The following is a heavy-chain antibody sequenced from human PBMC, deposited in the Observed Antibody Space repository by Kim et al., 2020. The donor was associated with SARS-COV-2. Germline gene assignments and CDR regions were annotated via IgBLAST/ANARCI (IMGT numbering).Heavy chain of an antibody. V-gene: IGHV4-30-4*01. Sequence: SETLSLTCTVSGGSISSGDYYWSWIRQPPGKGLEWIGYIYYSGSTYYNPSLKSRVTISVDTSKNQFSLKLSSVTAADTAVYYYARAEVFVYYYYGMDVWGQGTTVTVSS. CDR2: IYYSGST. CDR1: GGSISSGDYY. D-gene: IGHD1-20*01. CDR3: ARAEVFVYYYYGMDV. J-gene: IGHJ6*02.